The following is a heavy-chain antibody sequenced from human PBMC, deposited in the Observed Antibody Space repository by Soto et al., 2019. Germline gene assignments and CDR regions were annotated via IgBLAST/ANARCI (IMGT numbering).Heavy chain of an antibody. CDR1: GFTFSNAW. D-gene: IGHD2-15*01. V-gene: IGHV3-15*01. CDR2: IKSKTDGGTT. J-gene: IGHJ4*02. CDR3: TTDLGYCSGGSCYSAGAFFDY. Sequence: GGSLRLSCAASGFTFSNAWMSWVRQAPGKGLEWVGRIKSKTDGGTTDYAAPVKGRFTISRDDSKNTLYLQMNSLKTEDTAVYYCTTDLGYCSGGSCYSAGAFFDYWGQGTLVTVSS.